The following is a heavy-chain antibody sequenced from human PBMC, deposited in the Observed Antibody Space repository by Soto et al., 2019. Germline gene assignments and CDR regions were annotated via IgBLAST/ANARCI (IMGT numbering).Heavy chain of an antibody. Sequence: PSETLSLTCTVSGDSISNYHWSWIRQPPGKGLEWIGYVYFSGSTHYNPSLKSRVTISLDTSKSQFSLKLSSVTAADTAVYYCARASPVLRFFDYWGQGTLVTVSS. CDR1: GDSISNYH. CDR2: VYFSGST. V-gene: IGHV4-59*08. J-gene: IGHJ4*02. CDR3: ARASPVLRFFDY. D-gene: IGHD3-3*01.